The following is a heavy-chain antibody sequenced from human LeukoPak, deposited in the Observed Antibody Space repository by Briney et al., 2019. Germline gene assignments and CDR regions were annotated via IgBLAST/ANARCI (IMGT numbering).Heavy chain of an antibody. D-gene: IGHD5-24*01. CDR1: GFTFSSYS. J-gene: IGHJ4*02. CDR2: ISSSSSYI. Sequence: PGGSLRLSCAASGFTFSSYSMNWVRQAPGKGLEWVSSISSSSSYIYYADSVKGRFTISRDNAKNSLYLQMNSLRAEDTAVYYCERSSPMATIHFDYWGQGTLVTVSS. CDR3: ERSSPMATIHFDY. V-gene: IGHV3-21*01.